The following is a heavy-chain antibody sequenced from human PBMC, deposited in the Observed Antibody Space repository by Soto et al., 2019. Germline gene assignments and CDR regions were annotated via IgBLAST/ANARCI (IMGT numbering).Heavy chain of an antibody. D-gene: IGHD6-13*01. CDR2: ISGSGGYI. V-gene: IGHV3-21*01. CDR3: ARDRQSTPWYAADY. CDR1: GFTFSSYS. Sequence: PGGSLRLSCDGSGFTFSSYSMNWVRQAPGKGLEWVSSISGSGGYIYYADSVKGRFTISRDNAKNSLYLQMTSLRDEDTALYYCARDRQSTPWYAADYWGQGSLVTVSS. J-gene: IGHJ4*02.